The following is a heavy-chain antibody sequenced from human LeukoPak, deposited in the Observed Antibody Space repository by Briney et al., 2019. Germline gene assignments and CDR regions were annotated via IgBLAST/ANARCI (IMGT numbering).Heavy chain of an antibody. CDR2: IRTKTNGYAT. Sequence: GGSLRLSCAASGFSFSGSGMYWVRQAAGKGLEWVGRIRTKTNGYATTYAASVKGRFTISRDDSKNTAYLQMNSLKTEDTAVYYCTSNSDYGGAGYGYWGQETLVTVSS. CDR3: TSNSDYGGAGYGY. CDR1: GFSFSGSG. J-gene: IGHJ4*02. D-gene: IGHD4-23*01. V-gene: IGHV3-73*01.